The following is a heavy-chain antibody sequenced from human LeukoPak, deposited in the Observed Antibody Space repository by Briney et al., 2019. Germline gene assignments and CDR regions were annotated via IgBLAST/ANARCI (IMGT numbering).Heavy chain of an antibody. D-gene: IGHD3-10*01. CDR2: IWYDGSNK. CDR1: GFTFSSYG. Sequence: GGSLRLSCAASGFTFSSYGMHWVRQAPGKGLEWVAVIWYDGSNKYYADFVKGRFTISRDNSKNTLYLKMNSLRAEDTAVYYCARDSETYYYGSGSAGGIDYWGQGTLVTVSS. CDR3: ARDSETYYYGSGSAGGIDY. V-gene: IGHV3-33*01. J-gene: IGHJ4*02.